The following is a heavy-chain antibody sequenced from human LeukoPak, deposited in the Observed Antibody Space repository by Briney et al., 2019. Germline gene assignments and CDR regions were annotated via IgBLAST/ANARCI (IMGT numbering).Heavy chain of an antibody. D-gene: IGHD5-24*01. J-gene: IGHJ4*02. CDR1: GDSVSSNSVA. Sequence: SQTLSLTCAISGDSVSSNSVAWNWIRQSPSRGLEWLGRTYYKSKWYNGYAVSVKSRIPINPDTSKNQFALQLNSVTPEDTAVYYCARERRDGYNFDYWGQGTLVTVSS. CDR2: TYYKSKWYN. V-gene: IGHV6-1*01. CDR3: ARERRDGYNFDY.